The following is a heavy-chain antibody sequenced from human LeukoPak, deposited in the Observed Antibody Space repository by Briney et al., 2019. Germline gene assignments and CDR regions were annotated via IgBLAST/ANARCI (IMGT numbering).Heavy chain of an antibody. CDR3: AKVPRAWWFDP. CDR1: GFTFRIFG. CDR2: IGGGDT. Sequence: GGSLRLSCATSGFTFRIFGMTWVRQAPGKGLEWVSSIGGGDTYYADSVKGRFTISRDDSKNTVFLQMNSLRAEDTALYYCAKVPRAWWFDPWGQGTLVTVSS. J-gene: IGHJ5*02. V-gene: IGHV3-23*01.